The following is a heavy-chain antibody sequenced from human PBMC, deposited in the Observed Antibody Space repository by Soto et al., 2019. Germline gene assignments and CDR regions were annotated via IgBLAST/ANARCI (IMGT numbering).Heavy chain of an antibody. V-gene: IGHV1-24*01. D-gene: IGHD1-7*01. Sequence: ASVKVSCKVSGYTLTELSMHWVRRAPGKGLEWMGGFDPEDGETIYAQKFQGRVTMTEDTSTDTAYMELSSLRSEDTAVYYCATVGTNFRSSAIDYWGQGTLVTVSS. CDR3: ATVGTNFRSSAIDY. J-gene: IGHJ4*02. CDR1: GYTLTELS. CDR2: FDPEDGET.